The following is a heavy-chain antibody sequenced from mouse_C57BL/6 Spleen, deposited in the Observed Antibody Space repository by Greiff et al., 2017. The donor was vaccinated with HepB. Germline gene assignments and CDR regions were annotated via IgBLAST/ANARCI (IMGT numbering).Heavy chain of an antibody. J-gene: IGHJ3*01. V-gene: IGHV1-69*01. CDR2: IDPSDSYT. D-gene: IGHD3-2*01. CDR3: ARSRQPRPLGFAY. Sequence: QVQLQQPGAELVMPGASVKLSCKASGYTFTSYWMHWVKQRPGQGLEWIGEIDPSDSYTNYNQKFKGKSTLTADKSSSTAYMQLSSLTSEDSAVYYCARSRQPRPLGFAYWGQGTLVTVSA. CDR1: GYTFTSYW.